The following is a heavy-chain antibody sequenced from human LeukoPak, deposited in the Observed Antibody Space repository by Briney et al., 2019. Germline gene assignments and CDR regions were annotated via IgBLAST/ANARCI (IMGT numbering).Heavy chain of an antibody. J-gene: IGHJ2*01. D-gene: IGHD6-13*01. CDR1: GGSISSYY. CDR2: IYYSGGT. CDR3: ARLYGAAGYWYFDL. V-gene: IGHV4-59*08. Sequence: PSETLSLTCTVSGGSISSYYWSWIRQPPGKGLEWIGYIYYSGGTNYNPSLKSRVTISVDTSKNQFSLKLSSVTAADTAVYYCARLYGAAGYWYFDLWGRGTLVTVSS.